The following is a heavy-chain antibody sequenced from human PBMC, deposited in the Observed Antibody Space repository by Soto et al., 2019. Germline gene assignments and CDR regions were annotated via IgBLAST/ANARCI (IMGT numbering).Heavy chain of an antibody. Sequence: GGSLRLSCAASGFTFSSYAMSWVRQAPGKGLEWVSAISGSGGSTYYADSVKGRFTISRDNSKNTVYLQMNSLRAEDTAVYYCATGFWSGPIAHYFDYWGQGTLVTVSS. CDR1: GFTFSSYA. CDR2: ISGSGGST. J-gene: IGHJ4*01. CDR3: ATGFWSGPIAHYFDY. V-gene: IGHV3-23*01. D-gene: IGHD3-3*01.